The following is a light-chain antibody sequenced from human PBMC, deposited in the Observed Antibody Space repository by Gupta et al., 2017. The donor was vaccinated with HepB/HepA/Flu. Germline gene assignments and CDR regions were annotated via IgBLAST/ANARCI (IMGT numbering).Light chain of an antibody. CDR2: GAS. J-gene: IGKJ5*01. CDR3: QQYGSSPLIT. CDR1: QSVSSSY. V-gene: IGKV3-20*01. Sequence: EIVLTQSPGKLSLSPGERATLSCRASQSVSSSYLAWYQQKPGQAPRLLIYGASTRATGIPDRFSGSGSGTDFTLTISRLEPEDFAVYSCQQYGSSPLITFGQGTRLEIK.